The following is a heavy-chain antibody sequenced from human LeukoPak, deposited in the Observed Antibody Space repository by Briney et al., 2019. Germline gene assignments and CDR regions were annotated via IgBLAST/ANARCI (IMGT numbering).Heavy chain of an antibody. CDR2: IIPILGIA. V-gene: IGHV1-69*04. D-gene: IGHD3-3*01. J-gene: IGHJ4*02. Sequence: ASVKVSCKASGGTFSSYAISWVRQAPGQGLEWMGRIIPILGIANYAQKLQGRVTMTTDTSTSTAYMELRSLRSDDTAVYYCATGDGYDFWSGLGLGGYFDYWGQGTLVTVSS. CDR1: GGTFSSYA. CDR3: ATGDGYDFWSGLGLGGYFDY.